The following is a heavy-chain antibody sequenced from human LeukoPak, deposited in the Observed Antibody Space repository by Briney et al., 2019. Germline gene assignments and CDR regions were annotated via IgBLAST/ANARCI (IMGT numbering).Heavy chain of an antibody. CDR1: GFTFSSYA. V-gene: IGHV3-23*01. CDR2: ISGSGGST. Sequence: PGGSLRLSCAASGFTFSSYAMSWVRPAPGKGLEWVSAISGSGGSTYYADSVKGRFTISRDNSKNTLYLQMNSLRAEDTAVYYCAKESTFGGVIGRSFFDYWGQGTLVTVSS. D-gene: IGHD3-16*02. CDR3: AKESTFGGVIGRSFFDY. J-gene: IGHJ4*02.